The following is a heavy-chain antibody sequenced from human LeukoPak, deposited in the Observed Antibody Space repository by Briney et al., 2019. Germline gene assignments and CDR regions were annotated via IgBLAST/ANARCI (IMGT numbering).Heavy chain of an antibody. CDR1: GFTFSNYA. CDR2: ISGSGGST. V-gene: IGHV3-23*01. D-gene: IGHD6-19*01. J-gene: IGHJ4*02. CDR3: AKDRNAYSSGWYDY. Sequence: GGSLRLSCAASGFTFSNYAMNWVRQAPGKGLEWVSGISGSGGSTYYADSVKGRFTISRDNSKNTLYLQMNSLRAEDTAIYYCAKDRNAYSSGWYDYWGQGTLVTVSS.